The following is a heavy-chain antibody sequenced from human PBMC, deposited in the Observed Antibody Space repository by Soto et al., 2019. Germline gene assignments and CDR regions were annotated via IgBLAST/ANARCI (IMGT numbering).Heavy chain of an antibody. CDR2: ISSSSSYI. CDR1: GFTFSSYS. J-gene: IGHJ4*02. CDR3: ARDEWEVPTAALGY. V-gene: IGHV3-21*01. D-gene: IGHD1-26*01. Sequence: EVQLVESGGGLVKPGGSLRLSCAASGFTFSSYSMNWVRQAPGKGLEWVSSISSSSSYIYYADSLKGRFTISRDNAKNSLYRQMNSLRAEDTAVYYCARDEWEVPTAALGYWGQGTLVTVSS.